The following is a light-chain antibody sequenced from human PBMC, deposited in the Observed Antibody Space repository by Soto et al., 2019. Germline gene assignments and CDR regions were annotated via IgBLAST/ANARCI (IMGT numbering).Light chain of an antibody. CDR1: SGSVSITHY. CDR2: STN. CDR3: SSYTSSVTLV. Sequence: QAVVTQEPSFSVSPGGTITLTCGLSSGSVSITHYPSRYQQTPGQAPRTLMYSTNTRSSGVPDRFSGAILGNKVALTITGAQADDEADYYCSSYTSSVTLVFGGGTKLTVL. J-gene: IGLJ2*01. V-gene: IGLV8-61*01.